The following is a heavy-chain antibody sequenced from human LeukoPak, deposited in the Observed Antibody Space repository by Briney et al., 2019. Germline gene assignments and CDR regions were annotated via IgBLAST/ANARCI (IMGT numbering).Heavy chain of an antibody. V-gene: IGHV3-48*02. CDR2: ISSSGSTI. D-gene: IGHD4-17*01. CDR1: GFTFSSYS. Sequence: GGSLRLSCAASGFTFSSYSMNWVRQAPGKGLEWISYISSSGSTIYYADSVKGRFTISRDNAKNSLYLQMNSLRDEDTAVYYCAGDGYGDYALVACNLGDYWGQGTLVTVSS. J-gene: IGHJ4*02. CDR3: AGDGYGDYALVACNLGDY.